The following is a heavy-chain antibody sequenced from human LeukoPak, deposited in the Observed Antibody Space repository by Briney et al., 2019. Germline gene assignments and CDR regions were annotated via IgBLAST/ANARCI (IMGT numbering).Heavy chain of an antibody. J-gene: IGHJ4*02. CDR3: ARVARLHGGICFDY. V-gene: IGHV1-8*03. D-gene: IGHD5-24*01. Sequence: GASVKVSCKASGYTFTSYDINWVRQATGQGLEWMGWVNPNSGNTGYAQKFQGRVTITRNTSISTAYMELSSLRSEDTAVYYCARVARLHGGICFDYWGQGTLVTVSS. CDR1: GYTFTSYD. CDR2: VNPNSGNT.